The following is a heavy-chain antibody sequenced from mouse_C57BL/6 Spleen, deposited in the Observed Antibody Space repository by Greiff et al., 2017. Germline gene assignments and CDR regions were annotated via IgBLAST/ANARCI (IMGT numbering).Heavy chain of an antibody. Sequence: EVQLQESGPGMVKPSQSLSLTCTVTGYSITSGYDWHWIRHFPGNKLEWMGYISYSGSTNYNPSLKSRISITHDTSKNHFFLKLNSVTTEDTATYYCAREGLGNNWYFDVWGTGTTVTVSS. CDR2: ISYSGST. D-gene: IGHD2-1*01. V-gene: IGHV3-1*01. CDR3: AREGLGNNWYFDV. J-gene: IGHJ1*03. CDR1: GYSITSGYD.